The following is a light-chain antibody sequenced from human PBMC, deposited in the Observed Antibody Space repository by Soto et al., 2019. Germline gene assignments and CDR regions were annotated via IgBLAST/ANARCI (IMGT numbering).Light chain of an antibody. CDR1: QGISND. CDR3: QKYNSAPLT. J-gene: IGKJ4*01. CDR2: AAS. V-gene: IGKV1-27*01. Sequence: DIQMPQSPSSLSASVGDRVTITCRASQGISNDLAWYQQKPGKVPKLMIYAASSLQPGAPSRFSGSGSGTDFTLTISSLQPEDVATYYCQKYNSAPLTFGGGTNVEIK.